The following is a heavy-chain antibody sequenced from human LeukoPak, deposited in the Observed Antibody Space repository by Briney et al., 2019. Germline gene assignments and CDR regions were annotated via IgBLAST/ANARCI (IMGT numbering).Heavy chain of an antibody. Sequence: PSAILSLTWTVSVDSISSYYWSWIREPPWKGLEWIVYIDYRGSTTYNPSLKSRVTISVDTSRNQFSLKLSSVTAADTAVYYCARSRSGYSYDPAAFDIWGQGTMVTVSS. D-gene: IGHD5-18*01. CDR1: VDSISSYY. CDR2: IDYRGST. V-gene: IGHV4-59*01. J-gene: IGHJ3*02. CDR3: ARSRSGYSYDPAAFDI.